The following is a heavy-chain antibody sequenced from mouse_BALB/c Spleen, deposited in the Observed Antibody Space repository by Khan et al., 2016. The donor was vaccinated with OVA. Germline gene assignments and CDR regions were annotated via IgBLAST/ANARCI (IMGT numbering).Heavy chain of an antibody. CDR2: INPSSGGT. J-gene: IGHJ3*01. D-gene: IGHD2-2*01. V-gene: IGHV1S81*02. CDR1: GYTFTSYY. Sequence: VQLQQYGAELVKPGASVRLSCKASGYTFTSYYLYWVKQRPGKGLEWIGDINPSSGGTNFNEKFKSKATLTVDKSSSTAYIQLNSLTSEDSAVYYCTRSGYGSFAYWGQGTLVTVSA. CDR3: TRSGYGSFAY.